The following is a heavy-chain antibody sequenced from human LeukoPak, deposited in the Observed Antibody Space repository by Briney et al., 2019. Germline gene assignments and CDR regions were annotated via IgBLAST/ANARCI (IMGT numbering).Heavy chain of an antibody. D-gene: IGHD1-1*01. CDR2: IYTSGST. CDR1: GGSISSYY. Sequence: SETLSLTCTVSGGSISSYYWSWIRQPAGEGLELIGRIYTSGSTNYNPSLKSRVTMSVDTSKNQFSLKLSSVTAADTAVYYCARAPTGTGGWNWFDPWGQEPWSPSPQ. J-gene: IGHJ5*02. V-gene: IGHV4-4*07. CDR3: ARAPTGTGGWNWFDP.